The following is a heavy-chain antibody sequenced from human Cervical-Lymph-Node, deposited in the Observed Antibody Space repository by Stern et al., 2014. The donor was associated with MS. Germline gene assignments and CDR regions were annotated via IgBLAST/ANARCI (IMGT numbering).Heavy chain of an antibody. Sequence: EVQLVASGGGLVQPAGSLRLSCAASGFTFSNYWMSWVRQAPGKGLELVANIRTDGSARNYVDSVKGRSTISRDNAKDSVYLQMNSLRPEDTAVYYCARDPGYSAFDYWGLGTLVTVSS. CDR3: ARDPGYSAFDY. D-gene: IGHD2-15*01. V-gene: IGHV3-7*01. CDR2: IRTDGSAR. CDR1: GFTFSNYW. J-gene: IGHJ4*02.